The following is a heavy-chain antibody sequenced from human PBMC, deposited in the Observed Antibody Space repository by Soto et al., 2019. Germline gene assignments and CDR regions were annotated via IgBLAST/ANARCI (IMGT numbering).Heavy chain of an antibody. D-gene: IGHD2-2*01. CDR3: TRSSSTVTTLDY. Sequence: QLQLQESGSGLVKPSQTLSLTCAVSGGSISSGGYSWSWTRQPPGKGLEWVGYIYRSGSTYYNPSLKSRVTISIDRSKNQFSLKLSSVTAADTAVYYCTRSSSTVTTLDYWGQGTLVTVSS. CDR2: IYRSGST. V-gene: IGHV4-30-2*01. J-gene: IGHJ4*02. CDR1: GGSISSGGYS.